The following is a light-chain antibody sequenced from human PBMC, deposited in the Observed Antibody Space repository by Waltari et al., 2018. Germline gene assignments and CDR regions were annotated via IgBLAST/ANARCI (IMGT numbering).Light chain of an antibody. J-gene: IGKJ2*01. CDR1: QSVDNY. V-gene: IGKV1-39*01. CDR3: QQSYSMPRT. Sequence: DIQMTQSPSSLSASVGDRVAITCRASQSVDNYLNWYRQRPGKAPELLIYAASSLQGGVPSRFTGSGYGTDFTLTISRLQSEDFATYYCQQSYSMPRTFGQGTKLEI. CDR2: AAS.